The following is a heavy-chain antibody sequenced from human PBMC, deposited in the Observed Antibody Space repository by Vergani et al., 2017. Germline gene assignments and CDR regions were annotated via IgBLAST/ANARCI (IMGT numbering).Heavy chain of an antibody. CDR2: INPSGGHT. J-gene: IGHJ4*02. CDR3: ARGDSGMLTGYRY. V-gene: IGHV1-46*01. D-gene: IGHD3-9*01. CDR1: GYTFSNYY. Sequence: QVQVVQSGAAVKNSGASVKVSCKTSGYTFSNYYMHWVRQATGQGLEWVGIINPSGGHTNYAKKLKGRVTMTRDTFTSTVYMELSSLRYEDTAIYYCARGDSGMLTGYRYWGQGTLVTVSA.